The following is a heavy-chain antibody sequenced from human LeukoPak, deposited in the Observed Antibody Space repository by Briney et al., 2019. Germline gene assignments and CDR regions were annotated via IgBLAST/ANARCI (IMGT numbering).Heavy chain of an antibody. D-gene: IGHD2-8*01. Sequence: GGSLRLSCAASGFTFSRYWMSWVRQAPGEGLEWVANIKQDGSEIYYVDSVKCRFTISRDNAKNSLSVQMNSLRAEDTAFYYCARGRYCTDGVCYFDYWGQGTLVTVSS. J-gene: IGHJ4*02. CDR3: ARGRYCTDGVCYFDY. V-gene: IGHV3-7*01. CDR1: GFTFSRYW. CDR2: IKQDGSEI.